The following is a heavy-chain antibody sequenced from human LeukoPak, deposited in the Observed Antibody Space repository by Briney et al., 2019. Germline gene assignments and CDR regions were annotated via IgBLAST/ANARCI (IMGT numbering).Heavy chain of an antibody. CDR2: ISGSGGST. CDR1: GFTFSGYA. D-gene: IGHD6-13*01. V-gene: IGHV3-23*01. J-gene: IGHJ4*02. CDR3: AKVRAAAAYYFDY. Sequence: GGSLRLSCAASGFTFSGYAMSWVRKAPGKGLEWVPAISGSGGSTYYADSVKGRFTISRDNSKNTLYLQMNSLRAEDTAVYYCAKVRAAAAYYFDYWGQGTLVTVSS.